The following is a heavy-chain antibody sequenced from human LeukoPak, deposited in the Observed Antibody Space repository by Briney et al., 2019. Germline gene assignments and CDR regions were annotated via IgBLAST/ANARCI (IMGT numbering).Heavy chain of an antibody. CDR2: IYPGDSDT. CDR3: ARHEYSSRSCYYYYMDV. CDR1: GYSFNNYW. J-gene: IGHJ6*03. Sequence: GESLKISCKGSGYSFNNYWIGWVRRMPGKGLEWMGIIYPGDSDTRYSPSFQGQVTISADKSISTAYLQWSSLKASDTAMYYCARHEYSSRSCYYYYMDVWGKGTTITVSS. D-gene: IGHD6-13*01. V-gene: IGHV5-51*01.